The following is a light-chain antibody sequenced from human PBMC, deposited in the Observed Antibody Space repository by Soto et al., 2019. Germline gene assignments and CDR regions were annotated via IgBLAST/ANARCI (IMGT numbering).Light chain of an antibody. J-gene: IGKJ1*01. CDR1: QTVRNNY. CDR3: QQYGDSPWT. V-gene: IGKV3-20*01. Sequence: EFVLTQSPGTLSLSPGERATLSCRASQTVRNNYLAWYQQKPGQAPRLLIYDASSRATGIPDRFSGSGSGTDFTLTISRLEPEDFAVYYCQQYGDSPWTFGQGTKVDI. CDR2: DAS.